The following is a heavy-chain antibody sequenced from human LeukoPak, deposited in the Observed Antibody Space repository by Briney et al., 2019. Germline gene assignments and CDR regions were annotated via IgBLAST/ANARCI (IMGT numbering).Heavy chain of an antibody. V-gene: IGHV1-3*01. Sequence: GASVKVSCEASGYTFTSYAMHWVRQAPGQRLEWMGWINAGNGNTKYSQKFQGRVTITRDTSASTAYMELSSLRSEDTAVYYCARVGNRYGDYGPKSPSHGFDYWGQGTLVTVSS. J-gene: IGHJ4*02. CDR3: ARVGNRYGDYGPKSPSHGFDY. CDR2: INAGNGNT. CDR1: GYTFTSYA. D-gene: IGHD4-17*01.